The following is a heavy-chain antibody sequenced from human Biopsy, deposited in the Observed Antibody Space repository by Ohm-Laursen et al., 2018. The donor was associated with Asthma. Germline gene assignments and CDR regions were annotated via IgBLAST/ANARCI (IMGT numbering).Heavy chain of an antibody. V-gene: IGHV3-9*01. D-gene: IGHD3-3*01. CDR1: GFTFDDYG. CDR2: ISWNSGSS. Sequence: RSLRLSCAAPGFTFDDYGMHWVRQAPGKGLEWVAGISWNSGSSAYADSVKGRFTISRDNSKNTLYLQMNSLRAEDTAVYYCARDMGDFWRNNWFDPWGQGTLVTVSS. CDR3: ARDMGDFWRNNWFDP. J-gene: IGHJ5*02.